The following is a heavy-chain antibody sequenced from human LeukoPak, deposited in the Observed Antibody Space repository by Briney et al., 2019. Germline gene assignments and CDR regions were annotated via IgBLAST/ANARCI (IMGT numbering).Heavy chain of an antibody. CDR2: IYYSGST. V-gene: IGHV4-31*03. Sequence: SQTLSLTCTVSGGSISSGGYYWSWIRQHPGKGLEWIGYIYYSGSTNYNPSLKSRVTMSVDTSKNQFSLKLSSVTAADTAVYYCARDQLYYGSGSYYHNWFDPWGQGTLVTVSS. CDR3: ARDQLYYGSGSYYHNWFDP. D-gene: IGHD3-10*01. J-gene: IGHJ5*02. CDR1: GGSISSGGYY.